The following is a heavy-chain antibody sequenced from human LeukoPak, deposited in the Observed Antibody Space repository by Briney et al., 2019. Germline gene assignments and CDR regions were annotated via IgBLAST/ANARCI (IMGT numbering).Heavy chain of an antibody. CDR3: AREISGYSYGWPAYYFDY. D-gene: IGHD5-18*01. Sequence: ASVKVSCKASGYTFTGYYMHWVRQAPGQGLEWMGWINPNSGGTNYAQKFQGRVTMTRDTSISTAYMELSRLRSDDTAVYYCAREISGYSYGWPAYYFDYWGQGTLVTVSS. J-gene: IGHJ4*02. CDR2: INPNSGGT. CDR1: GYTFTGYY. V-gene: IGHV1-2*02.